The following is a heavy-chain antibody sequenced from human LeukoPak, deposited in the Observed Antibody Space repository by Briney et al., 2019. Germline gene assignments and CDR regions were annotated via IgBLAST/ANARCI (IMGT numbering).Heavy chain of an antibody. CDR2: INPSGSST. CDR3: ARDKQQLVVLDY. V-gene: IGHV1-46*01. CDR1: GYTFTSYY. J-gene: IGHJ4*02. D-gene: IGHD6-6*01. Sequence: ASVQVSYQASGYTFTSYYMHWVRQAPGQGLEWMGIINPSGSSTSYAQKFQGRVTMTRDTSTSTVYMELSSLRSEDTAVYYCARDKQQLVVLDYWGQGTLVTVSS.